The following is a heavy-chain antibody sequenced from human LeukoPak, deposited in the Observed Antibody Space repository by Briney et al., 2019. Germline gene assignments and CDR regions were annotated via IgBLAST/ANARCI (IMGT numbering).Heavy chain of an antibody. CDR1: GYTFTDYF. Sequence: GASVKVSCKPSGYTFTDYFTHWVRQAPGQGLEWMGWIDPRDGGTKYAQKFQGRVTMTRDTSISTAYMELSSLRSDDTAIYYCAKIGVGGSYWDFDSWGQGTLVTVSS. D-gene: IGHD1-26*01. V-gene: IGHV1-2*02. CDR2: IDPRDGGT. CDR3: AKIGVGGSYWDFDS. J-gene: IGHJ4*02.